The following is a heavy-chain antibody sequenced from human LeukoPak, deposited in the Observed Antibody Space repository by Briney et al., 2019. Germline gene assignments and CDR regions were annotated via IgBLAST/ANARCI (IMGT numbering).Heavy chain of an antibody. J-gene: IGHJ4*02. V-gene: IGHV3-74*01. CDR1: GFTFSSYW. CDR3: AKHKENYGDSCLDDY. D-gene: IGHD4-17*01. Sequence: GGSLRLSCAASGFTFSSYWMHWVRQAPGKGLVWVSLIKSDGRSTSYADSVKGRFTISRDNAKNTVYLQMNSLRGEDTAVYYCAKHKENYGDSCLDDYWGQGTLVTVSS. CDR2: IKSDGRST.